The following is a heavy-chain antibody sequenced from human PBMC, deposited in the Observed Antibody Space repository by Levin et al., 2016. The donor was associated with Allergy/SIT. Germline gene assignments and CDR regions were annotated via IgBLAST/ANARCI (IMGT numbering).Heavy chain of an antibody. CDR1: GGSISSVGYY. Sequence: SETLSLTCTVSGGSISSVGYYLSWIRQHPGRGLEWIGYIYYSGSTYFNPSLKSRVTMALDTSKNQIFLRLSSVTAADTAVYYCARGKYNWKNDYNWGQGTLVTVSS. J-gene: IGHJ1*01. CDR3: ARGKYNWKNDYN. D-gene: IGHD1-20*01. CDR2: IYYSGST. V-gene: IGHV4-31*03.